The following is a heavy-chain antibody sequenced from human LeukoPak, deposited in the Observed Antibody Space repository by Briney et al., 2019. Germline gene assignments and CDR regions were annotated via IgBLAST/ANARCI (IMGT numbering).Heavy chain of an antibody. CDR3: ARDFAYSSSWYGGPYWFDP. CDR2: INPNSGGT. Sequence: EASVKVSCKASGYTFTGYYMHWVRQAPGQGLEWMGWINPNSGGTNYAQKFQGRVTMTRDTSTSTAYMELSRLRSDDTAVYYCARDFAYSSSWYGGPYWFDPWGQGTLVTVSS. CDR1: GYTFTGYY. D-gene: IGHD6-13*01. J-gene: IGHJ5*02. V-gene: IGHV1-2*02.